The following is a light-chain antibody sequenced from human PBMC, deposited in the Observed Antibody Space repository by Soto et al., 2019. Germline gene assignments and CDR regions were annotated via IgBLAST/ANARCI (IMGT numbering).Light chain of an antibody. V-gene: IGLV2-14*01. CDR1: SSDVGGYNY. Sequence: QSVLTQPASVSGSPGQSITISCTGTSSDVGGYNYVSWFQQHPGKAPKLLIYDVSDRPSGVSYRFSGSKSGNTASLTISGLQAADEADYYCSSYTSSDTLVFGGGTKLTVL. CDR2: DVS. J-gene: IGLJ2*01. CDR3: SSYTSSDTLV.